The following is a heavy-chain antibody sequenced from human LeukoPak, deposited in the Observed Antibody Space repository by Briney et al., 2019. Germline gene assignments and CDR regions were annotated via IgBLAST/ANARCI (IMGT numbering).Heavy chain of an antibody. Sequence: SETLSLTCTVSGGSISSYYWSWIRQPPGKALGWIGYIYYNGSTNYNPSLISRVTISVDTSKNQFSLKVSSVTAADTAVYYCARAVKVATIPSDAFDIWGQGTMVTVSS. CDR2: IYYNGST. J-gene: IGHJ3*02. D-gene: IGHD5-12*01. CDR3: ARAVKVATIPSDAFDI. CDR1: GGSISSYY. V-gene: IGHV4-59*12.